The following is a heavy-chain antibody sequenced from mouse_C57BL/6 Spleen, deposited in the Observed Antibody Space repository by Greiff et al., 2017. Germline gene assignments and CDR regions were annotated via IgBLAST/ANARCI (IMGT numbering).Heavy chain of an antibody. Sequence: VQLQQSGPELVKPGASVKISCKASGYTFTDYYMNWVKQSHGKSLEWIGDINPNNGGTSYNQKFKGKATLTVDKSSSTAYMELRSLTSEDSAVYYCAPIYYDYDGVAWFAYWGQGTLVTVSA. CDR3: APIYYDYDGVAWFAY. V-gene: IGHV1-26*01. D-gene: IGHD2-4*01. J-gene: IGHJ3*01. CDR2: INPNNGGT. CDR1: GYTFTDYY.